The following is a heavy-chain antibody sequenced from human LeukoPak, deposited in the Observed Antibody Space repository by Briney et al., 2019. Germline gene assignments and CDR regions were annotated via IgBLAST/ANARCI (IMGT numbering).Heavy chain of an antibody. Sequence: PGGSLRLSCAASGFTFSSCAMHWVRQAPGKGLEWVAVISYDGSNKYYADSVKGRFTISRDNSKNTLYLQMNNLRAEDTAVYYCARAGSSWYSIDYWGQGTLVTVSS. CDR3: ARAGSSWYSIDY. CDR1: GFTFSSCA. J-gene: IGHJ4*02. CDR2: ISYDGSNK. V-gene: IGHV3-30-3*01. D-gene: IGHD6-13*01.